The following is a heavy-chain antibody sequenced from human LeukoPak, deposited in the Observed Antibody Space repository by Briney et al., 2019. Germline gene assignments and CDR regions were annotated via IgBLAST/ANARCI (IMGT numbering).Heavy chain of an antibody. D-gene: IGHD2-2*01. J-gene: IGHJ4*02. CDR2: IKQDGSEK. V-gene: IGHV3-7*01. Sequence: SGGSLRLSCAASGFTFSNYWMSWVRQAPGKGLEWVANIKQDGSEKYDVDSVKGRFTISRDNAKNSLYLQMNSLRAEDTAVYYCARGGPAVVILPAAVVPYWGQGTLVTVSS. CDR1: GFTFSNYW. CDR3: ARGGPAVVILPAAVVPY.